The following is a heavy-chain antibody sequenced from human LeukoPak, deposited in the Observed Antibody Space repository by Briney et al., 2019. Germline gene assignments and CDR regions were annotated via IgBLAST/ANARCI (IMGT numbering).Heavy chain of an antibody. CDR2: INPNSGGT. CDR1: GYTFTDYY. J-gene: IGHJ3*02. CDR3: ARDLAFGEMVTNRGAFDI. D-gene: IGHD5-24*01. Sequence: ASVKVSCKASGYTFTDYYMHWVRQPPGQELEWMGWINPNSGGTNYAQKFQGRVTMTRNTSISTAYMELSRLRSDDTAVYYCARDLAFGEMVTNRGAFDIWGQGTMVTVSS. V-gene: IGHV1-2*02.